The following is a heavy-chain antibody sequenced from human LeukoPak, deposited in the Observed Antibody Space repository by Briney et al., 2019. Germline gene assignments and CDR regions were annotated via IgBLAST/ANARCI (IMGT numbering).Heavy chain of an antibody. CDR1: GYPFTNYG. D-gene: IGHD6-13*01. CDR2: INPYNDNT. V-gene: IGHV1-18*01. CDR3: VRVSGSAISSRSLLY. Sequence: GASVKVSCKASGYPFTNYGINWVRQVPGQGLEWLGQINPYNDNTNYPQRLQGRVTMTTDTSTSTSFMELRSLTSSDTAIYYCVRVSGSAISSRSLLYWGQGTLVTVSS. J-gene: IGHJ4*02.